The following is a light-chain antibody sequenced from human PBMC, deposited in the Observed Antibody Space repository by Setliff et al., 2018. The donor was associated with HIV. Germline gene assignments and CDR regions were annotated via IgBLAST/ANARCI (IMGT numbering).Light chain of an antibody. CDR1: CSDVGGYKY. J-gene: IGLJ3*02. Sequence: QSALTQPASVSGSLGQSITISCTGSCSDVGGYKYVSWYQQHPGKAPRLVIFDVNSRPSGVSNRLSGFKSGNTAFLTISGLQAEDEADYYCLSYTAASTWVFGGGTQLTVL. CDR2: DVN. V-gene: IGLV2-14*03. CDR3: LSYTAASTWV.